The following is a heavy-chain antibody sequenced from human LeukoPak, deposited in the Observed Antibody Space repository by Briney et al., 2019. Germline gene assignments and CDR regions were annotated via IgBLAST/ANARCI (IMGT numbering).Heavy chain of an antibody. D-gene: IGHD2/OR15-2a*01. CDR2: IYSSGST. CDR1: GGSLSSYY. Sequence: KPSETLSLTCTVSGGSLSSYYWSWIRQPVGKGLEWIGRIYSSGSTNYNPSLKSRVIMSIDTSKNQFSLKVRSVTAADTAVYYCARDRYFNLRYYYYYYMDVWGKGTTVTVSS. V-gene: IGHV4-4*07. CDR3: ARDRYFNLRYYYYYYMDV. J-gene: IGHJ6*03.